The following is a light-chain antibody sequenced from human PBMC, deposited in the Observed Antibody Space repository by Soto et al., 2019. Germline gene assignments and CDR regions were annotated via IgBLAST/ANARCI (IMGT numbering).Light chain of an antibody. Sequence: QSALTQPRSVSGSPGQSVTISCTGSSSDVGEYNYVSWYQHHPGNAPKLMIYDVSKRPSGVPDRFSGSKSGNTASLTVSGLQAEDEADYYCSSYKRSSTIVFGGGTKLTVL. J-gene: IGLJ2*01. V-gene: IGLV2-11*01. CDR1: SSDVGEYNY. CDR2: DVS. CDR3: SSYKRSSTIV.